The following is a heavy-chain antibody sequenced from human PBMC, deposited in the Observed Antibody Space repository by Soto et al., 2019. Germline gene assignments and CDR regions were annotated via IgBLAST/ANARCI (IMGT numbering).Heavy chain of an antibody. V-gene: IGHV3-23*01. J-gene: IGHJ6*03. D-gene: IGHD5-12*01. CDR3: AKGIVATFLYYYYMDV. Sequence: EVQLLESGGGLVQPGGSLRLSCAASGFTFSSYAMSWVRQAPGKGLEWVSAISGSGGSTYYADSVKGRFTISRDNSKNTLYLQMNSLRAEDTAVYYCAKGIVATFLYYYYMDVWGKGTTVTVSS. CDR1: GFTFSSYA. CDR2: ISGSGGST.